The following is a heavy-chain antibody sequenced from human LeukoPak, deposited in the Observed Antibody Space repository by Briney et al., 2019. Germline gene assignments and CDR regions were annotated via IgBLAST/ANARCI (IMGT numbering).Heavy chain of an antibody. J-gene: IGHJ4*02. D-gene: IGHD6-13*01. Sequence: GGSLTLSCAASGFTVSSNYMSCVRQAPGEGLEWVSVIYSGGSTYYADSVKGRFTISRDNSKNTLYLQMNSLRAEDTAVYYCARDGGGSSWYSSYWGQGTLVTVSS. CDR2: IYSGGST. CDR1: GFTVSSNY. CDR3: ARDGGGSSWYSSY. V-gene: IGHV3-66*01.